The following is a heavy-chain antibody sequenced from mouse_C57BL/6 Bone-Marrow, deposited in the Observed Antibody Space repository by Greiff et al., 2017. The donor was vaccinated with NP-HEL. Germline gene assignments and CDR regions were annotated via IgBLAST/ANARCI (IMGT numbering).Heavy chain of an antibody. CDR2: INSDGGST. CDR3: ARMDGNYRGAMDY. Sequence: VQLQQSGGGLVQPGESLKLSCESNEYEFPSHDMSWVRKTPEKRLELVAAINSDGGSTYYPDTMERRFIISRDNTKKTLYLQMSSLRSEDTALYYCARMDGNYRGAMDYWGQGTSVTVSS. V-gene: IGHV5-2*01. D-gene: IGHD2-1*01. J-gene: IGHJ4*01. CDR1: EYEFPSHD.